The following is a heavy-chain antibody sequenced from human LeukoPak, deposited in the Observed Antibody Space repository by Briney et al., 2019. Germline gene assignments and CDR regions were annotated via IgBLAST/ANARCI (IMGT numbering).Heavy chain of an antibody. CDR1: GFTFSSYG. J-gene: IGHJ4*02. V-gene: IGHV3-30*02. D-gene: IGHD3-22*01. Sequence: PGGSLRLSCAASGFTFSSYGMHWVRQAPGKGLEWVAFIRYDGSNKYYADSVKGGFTISRDNSKNTLYLQMNSLRAEDTAVYYCAKDRYDSSGYYDWGQGTLVTVSS. CDR3: AKDRYDSSGYYD. CDR2: IRYDGSNK.